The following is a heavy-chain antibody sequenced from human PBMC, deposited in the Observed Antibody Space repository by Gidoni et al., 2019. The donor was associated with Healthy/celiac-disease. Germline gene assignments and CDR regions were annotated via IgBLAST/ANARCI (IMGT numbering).Heavy chain of an antibody. CDR3: AKDGVAVAGTFHFDY. J-gene: IGHJ4*02. D-gene: IGHD6-19*01. CDR1: GFTFSSYA. V-gene: IGHV3-23*01. Sequence: EVQLLESGGGLVQPGGSLTLSCAASGFTFSSYAISWVRQAPGKGLEWVSAISCSGGSTYYADSVKGRFTISRDNSKNTLYLQMNSLRAEDTAVYYCAKDGVAVAGTFHFDYWGQGTLVTVSS. CDR2: ISCSGGST.